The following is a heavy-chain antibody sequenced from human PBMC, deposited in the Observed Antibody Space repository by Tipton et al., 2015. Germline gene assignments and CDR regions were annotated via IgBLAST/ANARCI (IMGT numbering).Heavy chain of an antibody. Sequence: TLSLTCAVSAYSISTDYCWGWIRQPPGKELEWIGYIQYSGSTNYNPSLKSRVTISVDTSKTQFSLKMSSVTASDTAVYYCARDREMGSYTDYWGQGTLVTVSS. V-gene: IGHV4-28*06. D-gene: IGHD1-26*01. CDR2: IQYSGST. J-gene: IGHJ4*02. CDR3: ARDREMGSYTDY. CDR1: AYSISTDYC.